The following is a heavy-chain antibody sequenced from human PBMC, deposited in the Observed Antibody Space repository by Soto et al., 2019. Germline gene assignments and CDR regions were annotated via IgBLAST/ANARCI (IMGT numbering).Heavy chain of an antibody. Sequence: QLQLHESGPGLVKPSGTLSLTCGLSGCSLTTPVWWTWVRLRPGKGLEWIGEVFHSGSANYNPSLQSRVTISVDKSTNQFALRLSSVTAADTAVYYGARKAWTRLDYWGHGALVTVSS. CDR1: GCSLTTPVW. CDR2: VFHSGSA. J-gene: IGHJ4*01. CDR3: ARKAWTRLDY. V-gene: IGHV4-4*02. D-gene: IGHD1-1*01.